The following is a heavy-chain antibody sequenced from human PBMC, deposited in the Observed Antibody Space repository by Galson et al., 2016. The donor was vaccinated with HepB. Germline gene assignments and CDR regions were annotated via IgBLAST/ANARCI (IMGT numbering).Heavy chain of an antibody. CDR1: GFIFSDYY. V-gene: IGHV3-72*01. D-gene: IGHD2-21*02. CDR2: IRRKARSHTT. Sequence: SLRPSCATSGFIFSDYYMDWVRQAPGKGLGWVGRIRRKARSHTTEYATSVKGRFTISRDDSKNSMYLEMNSLKTEDTAVYYCTRDSPGDSELDVWGQGATVTVSS. J-gene: IGHJ6*02. CDR3: TRDSPGDSELDV.